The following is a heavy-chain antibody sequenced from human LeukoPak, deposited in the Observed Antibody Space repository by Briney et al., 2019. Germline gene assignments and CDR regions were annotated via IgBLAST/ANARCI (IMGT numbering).Heavy chain of an antibody. CDR1: GFTFSSYW. Sequence: GSLRLSCAASGFTFSSYWMHWVRPAPGKGLVWVSRINSDGSSTSYADSVKGRFTISRDNSKNTLSLQMNSLRAEDTAVYYCAKDIAQGYTFGSIEQDYWGQGTLVTVSS. CDR3: AKDIAQGYTFGSIEQDY. J-gene: IGHJ4*02. V-gene: IGHV3-74*01. D-gene: IGHD5-18*01. CDR2: INSDGSST.